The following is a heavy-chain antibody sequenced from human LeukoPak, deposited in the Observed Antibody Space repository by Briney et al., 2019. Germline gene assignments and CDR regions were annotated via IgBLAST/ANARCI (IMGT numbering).Heavy chain of an antibody. Sequence: GGSLRLSCAASGFTFSDYYVSWIRQAPGKGLEWVSYISSSGSTIYYADSVKGRFTISRDNAKNSLYLQMNSLRAEDTAVYYCARRNIYCSGGSCYSDALSWGQGTLVTVSS. CDR3: ARRNIYCSGGSCYSDALS. CDR2: ISSSGSTI. CDR1: GFTFSDYY. J-gene: IGHJ5*02. V-gene: IGHV3-11*04. D-gene: IGHD2-15*01.